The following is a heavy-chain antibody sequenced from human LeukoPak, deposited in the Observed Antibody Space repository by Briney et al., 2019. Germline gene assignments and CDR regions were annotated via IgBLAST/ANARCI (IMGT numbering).Heavy chain of an antibody. CDR2: IYYSGST. D-gene: IGHD2-15*01. V-gene: IGHV4-61*01. J-gene: IGHJ4*02. CDR3: ARAPPMYCSGGSCYSGGVDY. CDR1: GGSVSSGSYY. Sequence: PSETLSLTCTVSGGSVSSGSYYWSWIRQPPGKGLEWIGYIYYSGSTNYNPSLKSRVTMSVDTSKNQFSLKLSSVTAADTAVYYCARAPPMYCSGGSCYSGGVDYWGQGTLVTVSS.